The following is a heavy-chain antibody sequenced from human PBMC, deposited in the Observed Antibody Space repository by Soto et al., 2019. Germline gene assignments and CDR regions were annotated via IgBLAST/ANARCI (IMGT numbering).Heavy chain of an antibody. CDR3: ARGSDYTSSFDY. CDR2: INHSGTT. V-gene: IGHV4-34*01. Sequence: QVKLQQWGAGLLKPSETLSLTCAVYGGSFSGDTWIWIRQPPGRGLEWIGEINHSGTTNHNPSLKSRVIISVDTSKKQFSLRLTSVTAADTAVYYCARGSDYTSSFDYWGQGTLVTVSS. CDR1: GGSFSGDT. D-gene: IGHD3-16*01. J-gene: IGHJ4*02.